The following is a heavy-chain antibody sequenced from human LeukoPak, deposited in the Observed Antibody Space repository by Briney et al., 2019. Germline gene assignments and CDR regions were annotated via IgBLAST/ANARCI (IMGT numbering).Heavy chain of an antibody. CDR3: ARYYCVSPSCFNFQH. D-gene: IGHD2-2*01. CDR2: MFYNGNT. CDR1: GDSISSYY. J-gene: IGHJ1*01. V-gene: IGHV4-59*01. Sequence: SETLSLTCTVSGDSISSYYWSWIRQPPGKGLEWVGYMFYNGNTNYNPSLKSRVTMSVDTSNNQFSLKLSSVTAADTAVYYCARYYCVSPSCFNFQHWGRGTLVTVSS.